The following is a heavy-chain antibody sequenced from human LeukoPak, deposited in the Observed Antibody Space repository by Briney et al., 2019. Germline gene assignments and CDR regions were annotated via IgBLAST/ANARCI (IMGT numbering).Heavy chain of an antibody. D-gene: IGHD2-2*01. Sequence: GGSLRLSCAASGFTFSSYSMNWVRQAPGKGLEWVSSISSSSSYIYYADSVKGRFTISRDNAKNSLYLQMNSLRAEDTAVYYCATLPIVVVPAAMEYRKIPPEYFAYWGQGPLVTVPS. CDR3: ATLPIVVVPAAMEYRKIPPEYFAY. V-gene: IGHV3-21*01. CDR2: ISSSSSYI. J-gene: IGHJ4*02. CDR1: GFTFSSYS.